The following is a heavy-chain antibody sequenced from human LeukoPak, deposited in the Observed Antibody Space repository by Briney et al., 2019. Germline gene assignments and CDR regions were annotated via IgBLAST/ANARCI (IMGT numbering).Heavy chain of an antibody. CDR2: IYYSGST. CDR3: AIWRSGNWFDP. CDR1: GGSISSSSYY. V-gene: IGHV4-39*01. Sequence: SETLSLTCTVSGGSISSSSYYWGWIRQPPGNGLEWIGSIYYSGSTYYNPSLKSRVTISVDTSKNQFSLKLSSVTAAGTAVYYCAIWRSGNWFDPWGQGTLVTVSS. D-gene: IGHD1-1*01. J-gene: IGHJ5*02.